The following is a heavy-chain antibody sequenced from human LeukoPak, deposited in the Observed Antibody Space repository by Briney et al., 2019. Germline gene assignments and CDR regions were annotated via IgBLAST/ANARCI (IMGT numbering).Heavy chain of an antibody. CDR1: GGSISSSNW. J-gene: IGHJ3*02. D-gene: IGHD1-26*01. CDR2: IYHSGST. Sequence: SETLSLTCAVSGGSISSSNWWSWVRQPPGKGLEWIGEIYHSGSTNYNPSLKSRVTISVDKSKNQFSLKLSSVTAADTAVYYCASLPTSLGATNGDAFDIWGQGTMVTVSS. V-gene: IGHV4-4*02. CDR3: ASLPTSLGATNGDAFDI.